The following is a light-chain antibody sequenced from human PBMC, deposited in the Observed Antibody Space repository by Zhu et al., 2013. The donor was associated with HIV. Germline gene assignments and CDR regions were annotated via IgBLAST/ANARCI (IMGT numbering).Light chain of an antibody. Sequence: QSVLTQPPSVSEAPRQRVTISCSGSRSNIGNNAVTWYQHLPGKAPKLLIYNDDLLPSGVSGRFSGSKSGTSASLAISGVQSDDEADYYCCSYAGRTVIVLFGGGTKVTVL. CDR2: NDD. CDR1: RSNIGNNA. V-gene: IGLV1-36*01. CDR3: CSYAGRTVIVL. J-gene: IGLJ2*01.